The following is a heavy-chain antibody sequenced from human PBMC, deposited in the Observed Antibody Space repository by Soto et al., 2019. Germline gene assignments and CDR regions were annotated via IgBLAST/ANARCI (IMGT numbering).Heavy chain of an antibody. CDR3: GREENGDLGDH. CDR1: GDTFSTYT. J-gene: IGHJ4*02. D-gene: IGHD4-17*01. Sequence: QVQLVQSEAEVKRPGSSVRVSCKASGDTFSTYTFSWMRQAPGQGLQRMGRVIPSLGIANYAQTCQDRVTITADISTATFRMELSSLRSDHTASYFCGREENGDLGDHRGQGSLVIVSS. CDR2: VIPSLGIA. V-gene: IGHV1-69*04.